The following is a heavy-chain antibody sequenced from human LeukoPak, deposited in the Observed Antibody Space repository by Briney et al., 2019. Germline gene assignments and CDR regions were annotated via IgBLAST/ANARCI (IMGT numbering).Heavy chain of an antibody. V-gene: IGHV3-74*01. CDR1: GFTFSGYW. D-gene: IGHD3-10*01. CDR3: ARDQVLGSGSYDY. J-gene: IGHJ4*02. Sequence: GGSLRLSCAVSGFTFSGYWMPWVRQAPGKGLVWVSRINTDGTFTNYADSVKGRFTISRDNAKNTLFLQMSSLRVEDTAVYYCARDQVLGSGSYDYWGQGMLVTVSS. CDR2: INTDGTFT.